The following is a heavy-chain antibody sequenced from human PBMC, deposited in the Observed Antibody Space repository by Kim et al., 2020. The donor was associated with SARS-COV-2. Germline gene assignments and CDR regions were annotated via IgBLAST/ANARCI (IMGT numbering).Heavy chain of an antibody. V-gene: IGHV4-34*01. D-gene: IGHD5-12*01. CDR3: AGGLPVATFFYYYYSLDV. CDR2: INHGGST. J-gene: IGHJ6*01. Sequence: SETLSLTCAVYGGSFSGYYWSWIRQPPGKGLEWVGEINHGGSTNYNPSLKSRVTISVDTSKNQFSLKLSSVTAADTSVFYCAGGLPVATFFYYYYSLDV. CDR1: GGSFSGYY.